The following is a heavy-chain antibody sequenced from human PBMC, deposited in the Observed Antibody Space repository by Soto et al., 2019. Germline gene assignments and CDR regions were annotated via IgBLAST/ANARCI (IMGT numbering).Heavy chain of an antibody. CDR1: GFTFSSYA. D-gene: IGHD4-17*01. Sequence: EVQLLESGGGLVQPGGSLRLSCAASGFTFSSYAMSWVRQAPGKGLEWVSAFSGSGGSTYYADSVKGRFTISRDNSKNTLYLQMNSLRAEDTAVYYCAKDWSYGDYGFWSHWGQGTLVTVSS. J-gene: IGHJ4*02. V-gene: IGHV3-23*01. CDR3: AKDWSYGDYGFWSH. CDR2: FSGSGGST.